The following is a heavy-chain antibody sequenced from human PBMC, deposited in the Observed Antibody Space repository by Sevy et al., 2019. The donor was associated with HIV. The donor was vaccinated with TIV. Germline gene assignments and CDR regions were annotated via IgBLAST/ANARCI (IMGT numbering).Heavy chain of an antibody. D-gene: IGHD3-16*01. Sequence: GGSLRLSCAASGFTFSRYGMPWVRQAPGKGLEWVAVISYDGSNKYYADSVKGRFTISRDNSKNTLYLQMNSLRAEDTAVYYCAKGRGGTGAFDIWGQGTMVTVSS. CDR3: AKGRGGTGAFDI. V-gene: IGHV3-30*18. CDR2: ISYDGSNK. CDR1: GFTFSRYG. J-gene: IGHJ3*02.